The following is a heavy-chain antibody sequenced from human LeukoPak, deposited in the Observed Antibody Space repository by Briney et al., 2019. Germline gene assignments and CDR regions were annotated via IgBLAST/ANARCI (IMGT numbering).Heavy chain of an antibody. CDR1: GFTFSNYA. CDR2: ISGSGGST. V-gene: IGHV3-23*01. J-gene: IGHJ4*02. Sequence: GGSLRLSCAASGFTFSNYAMSWVRQAPGKGLEWVSVISGSGGSTYYADSVKGRFTISRGNSKNTLNLQMNSLRAEDTAVYYCAKGLTYSGSYSDYWGQGTLVTVSS. D-gene: IGHD1-26*01. CDR3: AKGLTYSGSYSDY.